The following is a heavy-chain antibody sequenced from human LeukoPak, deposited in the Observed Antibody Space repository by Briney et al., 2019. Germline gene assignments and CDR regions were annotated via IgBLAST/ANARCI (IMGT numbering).Heavy chain of an antibody. J-gene: IGHJ4*02. V-gene: IGHV4-39*07. CDR1: GGSISSSSYH. D-gene: IGHD6-6*01. CDR2: IYYSGST. CDR3: ARDVGARLPGY. Sequence: SETLSLTCTVSGGSISSSSYHWGWIRQPPGKGLEWIGTIYYSGSTYYSPSLKSRVTMSVDKSKNQFSLMLSSVTAADTAVYYCARDVGARLPGYWGQGTLVTVSS.